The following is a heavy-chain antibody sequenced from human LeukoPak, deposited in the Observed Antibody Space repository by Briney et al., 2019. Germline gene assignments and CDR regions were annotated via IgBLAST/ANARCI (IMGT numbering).Heavy chain of an antibody. J-gene: IGHJ4*02. V-gene: IGHV4-59*01. Sequence: SETLSLTCTVSGGSLSSYYWSWIRQPPGKGLEWIGYIYYSGSTNYNPSLKSRVTISVDTSKNQFSLKLSSVTAADTAVYYCARVVNSGSYFVDYWGQGTLVTVSS. CDR3: ARVVNSGSYFVDY. CDR2: IYYSGST. D-gene: IGHD1-26*01. CDR1: GGSLSSYY.